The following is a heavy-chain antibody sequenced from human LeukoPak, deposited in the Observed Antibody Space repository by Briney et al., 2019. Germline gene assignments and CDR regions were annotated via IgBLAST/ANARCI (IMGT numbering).Heavy chain of an antibody. D-gene: IGHD3-22*01. CDR2: MYYSGNT. CDR3: ARRTFDSSGYYSYYFDS. V-gene: IGHV4-34*01. J-gene: IGHJ4*02. Sequence: SETLSLTCAVYGGSFSGYYWGWIRQPPGKGLEWIGNMYYSGNTYYSPSLKSRVTISEDTSKNQFSLRLSSVTAADTAVYYCARRTFDSSGYYSYYFDSWGQGTLVTVSS. CDR1: GGSFSGYY.